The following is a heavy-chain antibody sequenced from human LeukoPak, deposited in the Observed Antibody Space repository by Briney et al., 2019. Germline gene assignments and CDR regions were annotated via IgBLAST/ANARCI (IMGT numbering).Heavy chain of an antibody. CDR1: GGFISTYY. D-gene: IGHD5-18*01. CDR2: IDYRGST. V-gene: IGHV4-59*01. J-gene: IGHJ3*02. Sequence: SETLSLTCTVSGGFISTYYWSWIRQPPGKGLEWIAYIDYRGSTTYNPSLKSRVTISVDTSRNQFSLKLSSVTAADTAVYYCARSRSGYSYDHAAFEIWGQGTMVTVSS. CDR3: ARSRSGYSYDHAAFEI.